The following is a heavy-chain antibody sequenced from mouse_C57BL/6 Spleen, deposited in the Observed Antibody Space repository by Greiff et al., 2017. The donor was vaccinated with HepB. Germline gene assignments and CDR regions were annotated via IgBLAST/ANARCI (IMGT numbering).Heavy chain of an antibody. CDR2: IDPSDSYT. CDR3: ARTPYYAMDY. CDR1: GYTFTSYW. J-gene: IGHJ4*01. V-gene: IGHV1-69*01. Sequence: QVQLQQPGAELVMPGASVKLSCKASGYTFTSYWMHWVKQRPGHGLEWIGEIDPSDSYTNYNQKFKGKSTLTVDKSSSTAYMQLSSLTSEDSAVYYCARTPYYAMDYWGQGTSVTVSS.